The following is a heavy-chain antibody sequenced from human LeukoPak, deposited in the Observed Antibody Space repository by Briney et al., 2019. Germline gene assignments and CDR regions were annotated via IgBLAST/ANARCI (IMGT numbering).Heavy chain of an antibody. CDR2: IYYSGST. V-gene: IGHV4-39*01. Sequence: SETLSLTCTVSGDSISSSSYYWGWIRQPPGKGLEWIGSIYYSGSTYYNPSLKSRVTISVDTSKNQFSLKLSSVTAADTAVYYCAHVPDSSGYYLTFNYWGQGTLVTVSS. J-gene: IGHJ4*02. CDR1: GDSISSSSYY. CDR3: AHVPDSSGYYLTFNY. D-gene: IGHD3-22*01.